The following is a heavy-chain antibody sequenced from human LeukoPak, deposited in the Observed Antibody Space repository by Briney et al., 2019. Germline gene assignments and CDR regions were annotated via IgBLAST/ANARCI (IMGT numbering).Heavy chain of an antibody. CDR3: ARGTRGELHSDY. D-gene: IGHD1-7*01. CDR1: GGTFSSYT. J-gene: IGHJ4*02. CDR2: IIPILGIA. V-gene: IGHV1-69*02. Sequence: SVKVSCKASGGTFSSYTISWVRQAPGQGLEWLGRIIPILGIANYAQKFQGRVTITADKSTSTAYMELSSLRSEDTAVYYCARGTRGELHSDYWGQGTLVTVSS.